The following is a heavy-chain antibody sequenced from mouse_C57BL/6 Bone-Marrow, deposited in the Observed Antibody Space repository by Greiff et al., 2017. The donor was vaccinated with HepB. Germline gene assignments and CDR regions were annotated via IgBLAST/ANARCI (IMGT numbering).Heavy chain of an antibody. D-gene: IGHD1-1*01. Sequence: VMLVESGPELVKPGASVKISCKASGYAFSSSWMNWVKQRPGKGLEWIGRIYPGDGDTNYNGKFKGKATLTADKSSSTAYMPRSSLTSEDSAVYFCARRDYGSSPPWYFDVWGTGTTVTVSS. CDR3: ARRDYGSSPPWYFDV. CDR1: GYAFSSSW. J-gene: IGHJ1*03. V-gene: IGHV1-82*01. CDR2: IYPGDGDT.